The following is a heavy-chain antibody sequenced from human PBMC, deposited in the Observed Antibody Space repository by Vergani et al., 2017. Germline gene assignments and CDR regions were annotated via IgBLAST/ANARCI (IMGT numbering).Heavy chain of an antibody. Sequence: EVQLVESGGGLVKPGGSLRLSCAASGFTFSNAWMSWVRQAPGKGLEWGGRIKSKTDGGTTDYAAPVKGRFTISRDDSKNTLYLQMNSLKTEDTAVYYCTTEGVWGQGTTVTVSS. CDR1: GFTFSNAW. CDR2: IKSKTDGGTT. V-gene: IGHV3-15*01. CDR3: TTEGV. J-gene: IGHJ6*02.